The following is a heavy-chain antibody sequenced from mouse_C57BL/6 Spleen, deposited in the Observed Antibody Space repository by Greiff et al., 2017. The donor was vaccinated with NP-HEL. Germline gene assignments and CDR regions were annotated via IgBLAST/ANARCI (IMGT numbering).Heavy chain of an antibody. CDR1: GFSLTSYG. Sequence: VQLQQSGPGLVQPSQSLSITCTVSGFSLTSYGVHWVRQSPGKGLEWLGVIWRGGSTDYNAAFMSRLSITKDNSKSQVFFKMNSLQADDTAIYYCAKSVSLITQLAMDYWGQGASVTVSS. J-gene: IGHJ4*01. CDR2: IWRGGST. D-gene: IGHD1-1*01. V-gene: IGHV2-5*01. CDR3: AKSVSLITQLAMDY.